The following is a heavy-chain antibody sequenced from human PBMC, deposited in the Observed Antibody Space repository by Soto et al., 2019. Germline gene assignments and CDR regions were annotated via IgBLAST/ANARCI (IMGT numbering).Heavy chain of an antibody. CDR3: AREGNLGRWIQPLDS. D-gene: IGHD2-2*03. Sequence: SETLSLTCTVSGDSLSSYSWSWIRQPPGKGLEWIGNIHYNGNTKYSPSLKSRVTMSVDTSKNHFSLKLISVTTADTAVYFCAREGNLGRWIQPLDSWGQGTLVTVSS. CDR1: GDSLSSYS. V-gene: IGHV4-59*01. CDR2: IHYNGNT. J-gene: IGHJ4*02.